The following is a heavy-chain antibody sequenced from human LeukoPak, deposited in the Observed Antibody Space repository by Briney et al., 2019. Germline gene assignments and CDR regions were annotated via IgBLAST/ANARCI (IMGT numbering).Heavy chain of an antibody. J-gene: IGHJ4*02. D-gene: IGHD5-24*01. Sequence: WASVMVSCKASGGTFSSYAISRVRQAPGQGLEWMGGIIPIFGTANYAQKFQGRVTITADESTSTAYMELSSLRSEDTAVYYCARSRDGYNKIKPYYFDYWGQGTLVTVSS. CDR3: ARSRDGYNKIKPYYFDY. CDR1: GGTFSSYA. CDR2: IIPIFGTA. V-gene: IGHV1-69*13.